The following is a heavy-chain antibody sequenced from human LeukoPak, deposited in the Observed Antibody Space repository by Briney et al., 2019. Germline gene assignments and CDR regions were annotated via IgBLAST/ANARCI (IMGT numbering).Heavy chain of an antibody. CDR1: GYTFTSFD. J-gene: IGHJ4*02. D-gene: IGHD3-3*01. V-gene: IGHV1-8*01. CDR3: ARGFPVFGVIRGPRRDDH. CDR2: INPNSGNT. Sequence: ASVKVSCKASGYTFTSFDINWVRQATGQGLEWMGWINPNSGNTGYAQKFQGRVTMTTNTSITTAYMERSSLRSEDTAVYYCARGFPVFGVIRGPRRDDHWGQGTLVTVSS.